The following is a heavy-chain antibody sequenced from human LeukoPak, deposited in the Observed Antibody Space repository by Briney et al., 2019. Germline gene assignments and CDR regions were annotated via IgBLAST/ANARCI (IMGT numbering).Heavy chain of an antibody. J-gene: IGHJ4*02. Sequence: PSETLSLTCAVYGGSFSGYYWSWIHQPPGKGLEWIGEINHSGSTNYNPSLKSRVTISVDTSKNQFSLKLSSVTAADTAVYYCARPSDYYDSSGYYDYWGQGTLVTVSS. CDR2: INHSGST. D-gene: IGHD3-22*01. CDR3: ARPSDYYDSSGYYDY. V-gene: IGHV4-34*01. CDR1: GGSFSGYY.